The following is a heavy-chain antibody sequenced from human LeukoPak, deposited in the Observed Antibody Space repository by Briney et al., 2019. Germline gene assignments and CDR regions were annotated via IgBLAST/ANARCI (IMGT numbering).Heavy chain of an antibody. V-gene: IGHV4-34*01. J-gene: IGHJ3*02. D-gene: IGHD6-19*01. CDR3: ARGADIAVLVATSDAFDI. CDR1: GRSFSGYY. Sequence: SETLSLTCAVYGRSFSGYYWSWIRQPPGKGLEWIGEINHSGSTNYNPSLKSRVTISVDTSKNQFSLKLSSVTAADTAVYYCARGADIAVLVATSDAFDIWGQGTMVTVSS. CDR2: INHSGST.